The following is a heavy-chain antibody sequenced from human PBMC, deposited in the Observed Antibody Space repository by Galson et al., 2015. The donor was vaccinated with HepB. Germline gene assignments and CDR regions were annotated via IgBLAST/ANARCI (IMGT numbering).Heavy chain of an antibody. J-gene: IGHJ2*01. CDR3: ARDNWDYNWYFDL. D-gene: IGHD1-7*01. Sequence: SVKVSCKASGYTFTSYGISWVRQAPGQGLEWMGWISAYNGNTDYAQKLQGRVTMTTDTSTSTAYMELRSLRSDDTAVYYCARDNWDYNWYFDLWGRGTLVTVSS. CDR1: GYTFTSYG. V-gene: IGHV1-18*01. CDR2: ISAYNGNT.